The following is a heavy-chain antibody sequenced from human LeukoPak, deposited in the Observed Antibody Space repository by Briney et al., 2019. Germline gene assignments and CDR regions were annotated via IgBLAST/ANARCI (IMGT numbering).Heavy chain of an antibody. CDR3: ATDLRWEHVVDY. Sequence: PGGSLRLSCVVSGLGFSNVWMNWVRQTPGKGLEWLGRSMSNSDGGTTDYAAPVKGRFTISRDDSRDTLYLQMDSLKIEDTGVCYCATDLRWEHVVDYWGQGTLVTVAS. CDR2: SMSNSDGGTT. V-gene: IGHV3-15*01. J-gene: IGHJ4*02. D-gene: IGHD1-26*01. CDR1: GLGFSNVW.